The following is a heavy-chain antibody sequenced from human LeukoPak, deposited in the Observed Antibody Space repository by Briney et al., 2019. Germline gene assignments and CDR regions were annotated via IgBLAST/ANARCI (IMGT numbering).Heavy chain of an antibody. CDR3: ARDLVATTGGFDY. V-gene: IGHV4-30-4*01. CDR2: IHYSGST. J-gene: IGHJ4*02. CDR1: GGSISSDDYY. Sequence: SQTLCLTCTVSGGSISSDDYYWSWIRQPPGKGLEWIGYIHYSGSTYYNPSLKSLVTISVDTSKNQFSLKVNSVTAADTAVYYCARDLVATTGGFDYWGQGTLVTVSS. D-gene: IGHD5-12*01.